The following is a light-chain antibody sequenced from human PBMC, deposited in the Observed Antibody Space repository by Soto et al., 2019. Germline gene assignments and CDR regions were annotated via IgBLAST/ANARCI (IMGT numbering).Light chain of an antibody. J-gene: IGLJ2*01. Sequence: QSALTQPPSASGSPGQSVTISCTGTSSDVGGYNYVSWYQQHPGKAPKLMIYEVTKRPSGVPGRFSGSKSGNTASLTVSGLQPEYEADYYCSSYAGSNNVIFGGGTKLTVL. CDR1: SSDVGGYNY. CDR2: EVT. V-gene: IGLV2-8*01. CDR3: SSYAGSNNVI.